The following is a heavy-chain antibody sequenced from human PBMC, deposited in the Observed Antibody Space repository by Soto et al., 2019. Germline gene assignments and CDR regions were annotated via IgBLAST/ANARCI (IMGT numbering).Heavy chain of an antibody. CDR1: GFSLSTSGVG. J-gene: IGHJ4*02. D-gene: IGHD3-10*01. Sequence: QITLKESGPTLVKPTQTLTLTCTFSGFSLSTSGVGVGWIRQPPGKALEWLALIYWDDDKRYRPSLKSRLTINKDTSKNQVVLTLTKLDTVDTATYYCARGGWTTYYSPFFDYWGQGTLVTVSS. CDR2: IYWDDDK. CDR3: ARGGWTTYYSPFFDY. V-gene: IGHV2-5*02.